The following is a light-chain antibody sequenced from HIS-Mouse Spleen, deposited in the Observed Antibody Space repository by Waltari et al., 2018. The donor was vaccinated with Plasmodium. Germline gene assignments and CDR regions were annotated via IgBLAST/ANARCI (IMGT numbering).Light chain of an antibody. CDR2: KVS. J-gene: IGLJ2*01. CDR3: SSYAGSNNLV. CDR1: TSDVGGYNS. V-gene: IGLV2-8*01. Sequence: QSALTQPPSASGSPGQSVTLSCTGPTSDVGGYNSVPWYQQHPGKAPKLMIYKVSKRPSGVPDRFSGSKSGNTASLTVSGLQAEDEADYYCSSYAGSNNLVFGGGTKLTVL.